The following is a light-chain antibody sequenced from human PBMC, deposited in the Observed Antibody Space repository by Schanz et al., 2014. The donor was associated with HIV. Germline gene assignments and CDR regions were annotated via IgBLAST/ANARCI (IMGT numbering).Light chain of an antibody. Sequence: EIVLTQSPGTLSLSPGDRATLSCRASQSVTSSYLAWYQQKPGQAPRLLIFDASIRATGIPDRFSGSGSGTDFTLTISRLEPEDFAVYYCQQYGRSRTFGQGTKVEIK. CDR2: DAS. CDR1: QSVTSSY. J-gene: IGKJ1*01. CDR3: QQYGRSRT. V-gene: IGKV3-20*01.